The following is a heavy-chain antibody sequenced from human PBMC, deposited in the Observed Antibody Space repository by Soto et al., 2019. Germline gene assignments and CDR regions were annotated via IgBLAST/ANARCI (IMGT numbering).Heavy chain of an antibody. CDR2: IYYSGST. CDR1: GGSISSSSYY. V-gene: IGHV4-61*01. Sequence: PAETLSLSCTVSGGSISSSSYYWSWIRQPPGKGLEWIGYIYYSGSTNYNPSLKSRVTISVDTSKNQFSLKLSSVTAADTAVYYCARDQGGSYYYWGQGTLVTVSS. J-gene: IGHJ4*02. D-gene: IGHD1-26*01. CDR3: ARDQGGSYYY.